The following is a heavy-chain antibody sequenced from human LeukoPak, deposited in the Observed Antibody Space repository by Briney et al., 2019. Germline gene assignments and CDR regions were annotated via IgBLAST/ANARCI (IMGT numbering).Heavy chain of an antibody. CDR2: IYYSGST. J-gene: IGHJ3*02. D-gene: IGHD1-26*01. V-gene: IGHV4-59*01. CDR3: ARIPRGLDAFDI. Sequence: SETLSLTCTVSGGSIRSYYWSWIRQPPGKGLEWIGYIYYSGSTNYNPSLKSRVTISVDTSKNQFSLKLSSVTAADTAVYYCARIPRGLDAFDIWGQGTMVTVSS. CDR1: GGSIRSYY.